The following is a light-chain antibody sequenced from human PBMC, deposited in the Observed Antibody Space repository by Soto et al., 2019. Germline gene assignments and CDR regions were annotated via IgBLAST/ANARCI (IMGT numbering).Light chain of an antibody. V-gene: IGKV1-39*01. CDR3: QQSDHSPIYT. Sequence: DIQMTQSPSSLSASVGDRVTITCRASQSIGTSLNWYQQKPGEAPKLLIYAASSLQSGVPSRFSGSGSGTDFTLTISSLQPEDFATYYCQQSDHSPIYTFGRGPTWRSN. J-gene: IGKJ2*01. CDR1: QSIGTS. CDR2: AAS.